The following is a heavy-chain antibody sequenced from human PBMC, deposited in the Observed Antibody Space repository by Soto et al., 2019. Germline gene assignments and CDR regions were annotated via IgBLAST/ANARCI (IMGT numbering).Heavy chain of an antibody. CDR3: AKGGTGSCYSNIGH. CDR1: GFTFSNYG. Sequence: HPGGSLRLSCAASGFTFSNYGMHWVRQAPGKGLEWVAVISNDGNNEFYADSVKGRFTISRDNSKNTLYLQMNSLRAEDTAMYYCAKGGTGSCYSNIGHWGQGTLVTVSS. D-gene: IGHD2-15*01. CDR2: ISNDGNNE. J-gene: IGHJ4*02. V-gene: IGHV3-30*18.